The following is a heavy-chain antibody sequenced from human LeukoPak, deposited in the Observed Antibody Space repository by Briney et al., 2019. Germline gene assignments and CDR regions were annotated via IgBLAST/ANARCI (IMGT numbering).Heavy chain of an antibody. CDR2: IRYDGSKT. CDR3: AKCPYGYIDY. J-gene: IGHJ4*02. Sequence: GGSLRLSYAASGFNFSNNGMHWVRQPPGKGLEWVAYIRYDGSKTDYADSVKGRFTISRDNSKNTLYLQMNSLRAEDTAVYYCAKCPYGYIDYWGQGTLVTVSS. CDR1: GFNFSNNG. D-gene: IGHD3-10*01. V-gene: IGHV3-30*02.